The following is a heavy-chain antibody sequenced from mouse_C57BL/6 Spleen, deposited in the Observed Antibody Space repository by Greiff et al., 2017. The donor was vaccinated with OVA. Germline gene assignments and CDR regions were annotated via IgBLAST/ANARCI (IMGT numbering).Heavy chain of an antibody. Sequence: EVQLQQSGPELVKPGASVKIPCKASGYTFTDYNMDWVKQSHGKSLEWIGDINPNNGGTIYNQKFKGKATLTVDKSSSTAYMELRSLTSEDTAVYYCARENSSGYPFAYWGQGTTLTVSS. J-gene: IGHJ2*01. CDR1: GYTFTDYN. CDR3: ARENSSGYPFAY. CDR2: INPNNGGT. D-gene: IGHD3-2*02. V-gene: IGHV1-18*01.